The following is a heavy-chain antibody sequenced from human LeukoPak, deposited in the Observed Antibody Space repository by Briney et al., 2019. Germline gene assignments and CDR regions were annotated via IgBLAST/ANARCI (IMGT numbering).Heavy chain of an antibody. Sequence: GESLKISCKGSGYSFTSYWIGWVRQMPGKGLEWMGIIYPGDSDTRYSPSFQGQVTISADKSISTAYLQWSSLKASDTAMYYCARGEERKRYRRDGSTQRGDYWGQGTLVTVSS. CDR3: ARGEERKRYRRDGSTQRGDY. D-gene: IGHD5-24*01. CDR1: GYSFTSYW. V-gene: IGHV5-51*01. J-gene: IGHJ4*02. CDR2: IYPGDSDT.